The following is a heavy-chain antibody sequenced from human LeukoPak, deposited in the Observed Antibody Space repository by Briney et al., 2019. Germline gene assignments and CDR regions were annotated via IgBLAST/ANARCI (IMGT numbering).Heavy chain of an antibody. CDR1: GFTFVDHG. J-gene: IGHJ5*02. D-gene: IGHD3-16*01. CDR2: INWNGGST. V-gene: IGHV3-20*04. CDR3: ARDYGVGGVSWFDP. Sequence: GGSLRLSCAASGFTFVDHGMSWVRQAPGKGLEWVSGINWNGGSTGYADSVKGRFTISRDNAKNSLYLQMNSLRAEDTAVYYCARDYGVGGVSWFDPWGQGTLVTVSS.